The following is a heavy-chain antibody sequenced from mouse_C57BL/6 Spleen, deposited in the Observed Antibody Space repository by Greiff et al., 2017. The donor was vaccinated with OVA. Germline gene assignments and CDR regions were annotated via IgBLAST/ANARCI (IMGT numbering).Heavy chain of an antibody. CDR3: ARKGTTVVFDY. CDR2: IYPGDGDT. Sequence: VQLQQSGPELVKPGASVKISCKASGYAFSSSWMNWVKQRPGKGLEWIGRIYPGDGDTNYNGKFKGKATLTADKSSSTAYMQLSSLTSEDSAVSFCARKGTTVVFDYWGQGTTLTVSS. V-gene: IGHV1-82*01. J-gene: IGHJ2*01. CDR1: GYAFSSSW. D-gene: IGHD1-1*01.